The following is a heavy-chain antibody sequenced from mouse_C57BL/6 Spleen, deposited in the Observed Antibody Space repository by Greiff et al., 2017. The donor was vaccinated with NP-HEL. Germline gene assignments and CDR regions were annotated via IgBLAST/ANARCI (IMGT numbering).Heavy chain of an antibody. D-gene: IGHD1-1*01. Sequence: QVQLKQPGAELVKPGASVKLSCKASGYTFTSYWMHWVKQRPGQGLEWIGMIHPNSGSTNYNEKFKSKATLTVDKSSSTAYMQLSSLTSEDSAVYYCARLDTYYDGSSYGYFDVWGTGTTVTVSS. CDR2: IHPNSGST. CDR1: GYTFTSYW. CDR3: ARLDTYYDGSSYGYFDV. V-gene: IGHV1-64*01. J-gene: IGHJ1*03.